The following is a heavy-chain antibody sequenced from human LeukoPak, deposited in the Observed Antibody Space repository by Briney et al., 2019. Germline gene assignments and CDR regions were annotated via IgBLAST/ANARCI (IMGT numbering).Heavy chain of an antibody. CDR2: IYYSGST. V-gene: IGHV4-59*12. CDR3: ARLVDGRWSGTTCYFDY. J-gene: IGHJ4*02. CDR1: GDSISSYY. D-gene: IGHD3-3*01. Sequence: SETLSLTCTVSGDSISSYYWSWIRQPPGKGLEWIGYIYYSGSTKYNPSLKSRVTMSLDTSKNQFYLNLSSVTAADTAVFYCARLVDGRWSGTTCYFDYWGQGTLVTVSS.